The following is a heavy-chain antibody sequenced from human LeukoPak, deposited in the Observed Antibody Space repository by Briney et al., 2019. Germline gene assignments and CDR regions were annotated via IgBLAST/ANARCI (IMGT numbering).Heavy chain of an antibody. CDR3: ARPSDFWSGYYFDY. V-gene: IGHV3-20*04. J-gene: IGHJ4*02. Sequence: PGETLRLSCAASGFTFDDYAMSWVRQAPGKGLEWVSGINWNGGSTVYTDSVKGRFTISRDNAKNSLYLQMNSLRAEDTALYYCARPSDFWSGYYFDYWGQGTLVTVSS. D-gene: IGHD3-3*01. CDR2: INWNGGST. CDR1: GFTFDDYA.